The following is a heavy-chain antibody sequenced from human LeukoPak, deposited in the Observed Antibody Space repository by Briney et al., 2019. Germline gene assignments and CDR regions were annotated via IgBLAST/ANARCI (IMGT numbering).Heavy chain of an antibody. CDR1: GGSLSSYY. CDR3: ARVSRASYYEGSGVDY. Sequence: SETLSLTCTVSGGSLSSYYWSWIRQPPGKGLEWIGYIYYSGSTNYNPSLKSRVTISVDTSKNQFSLKLSSVTAADTAVYYCARVSRASYYEGSGVDYWGQGTLVTVSS. CDR2: IYYSGST. V-gene: IGHV4-59*01. J-gene: IGHJ4*02. D-gene: IGHD1-26*01.